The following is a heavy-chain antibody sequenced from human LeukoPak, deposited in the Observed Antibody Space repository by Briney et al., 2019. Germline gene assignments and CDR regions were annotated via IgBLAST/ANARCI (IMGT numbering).Heavy chain of an antibody. V-gene: IGHV3-23*01. D-gene: IGHD2-2*01. J-gene: IGHJ4*02. Sequence: GGSLRLSCAASGFTFSSYAMSWVRQAPGKGLEWVSAISGSGGSTYYADSVKGRFTISRDNSKNTPYLQMNSLRAEDTAVYYCASQDIVVVPAAMGQTGYFDYWGQGTLVTVSS. CDR1: GFTFSSYA. CDR3: ASQDIVVVPAAMGQTGYFDY. CDR2: ISGSGGST.